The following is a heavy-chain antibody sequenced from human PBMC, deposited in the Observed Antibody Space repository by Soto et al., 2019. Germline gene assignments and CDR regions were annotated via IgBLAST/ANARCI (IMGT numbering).Heavy chain of an antibody. J-gene: IGHJ6*02. D-gene: IGHD5-18*01. V-gene: IGHV3-30*18. CDR3: AKEDFEPDTSMVPGVRRFYYYGMDV. CDR2: ISYDGTNK. CDR1: GFTFSSYG. Sequence: GGSLRLSCAASGFTFSSYGMNWVRQAPGKGLEWVAVISYDGTNKYYADSVKGRFTISRDNSKNKLYLQMNSLRAEDTAVFYCAKEDFEPDTSMVPGVRRFYYYGMDVWGQGTTVTVSS.